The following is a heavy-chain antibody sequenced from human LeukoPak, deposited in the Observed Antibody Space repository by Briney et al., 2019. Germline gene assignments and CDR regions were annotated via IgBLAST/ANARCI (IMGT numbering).Heavy chain of an antibody. D-gene: IGHD2-2*01. V-gene: IGHV3-23*01. CDR2: ISGDGGST. Sequence: GGSLRLSCEVSGLTLRSFAMSWVRQPAGKGLEWVSAISGDGGSTEYADSVKGRFTISRDNSKNTVYLQTNSLRAGDTALYYCAAMTTAAANAFFYWGRGTVATVSA. CDR3: AAMTTAAANAFFY. CDR1: GLTLRSFA. J-gene: IGHJ4*02.